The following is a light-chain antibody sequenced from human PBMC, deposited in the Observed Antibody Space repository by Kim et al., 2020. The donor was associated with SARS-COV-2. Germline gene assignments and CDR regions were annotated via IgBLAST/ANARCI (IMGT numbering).Light chain of an antibody. CDR1: KLGDKY. J-gene: IGLJ3*02. V-gene: IGLV3-1*01. CDR3: QAWDSSTCV. CDR2: QDS. Sequence: SYELTQPPSVSVSPGKTASISCYGDKLGDKYACWYKQKPGQSPVLVIYQDSKRPSGIPERFSGSNSGNTATLTISGTQAMDEADYYCQAWDSSTCVCGGGTQLTVL.